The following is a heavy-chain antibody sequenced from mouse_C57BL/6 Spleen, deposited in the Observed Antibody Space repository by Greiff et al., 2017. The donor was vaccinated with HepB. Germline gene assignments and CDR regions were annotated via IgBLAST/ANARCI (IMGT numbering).Heavy chain of an antibody. Sequence: QVQLQQPGAELVRPGSSVKLSCKASGYTFTSYWMHWVKQRPIQGLEWIGNIDPSDSETHYNQKFKDKATLTVDNSSSTAYMQLSSLTSEDSAVYYCATLVDYGNSWFAYWGQGTLVTVSA. CDR2: IDPSDSET. CDR1: GYTFTSYW. J-gene: IGHJ3*01. CDR3: ATLVDYGNSWFAY. V-gene: IGHV1-52*01. D-gene: IGHD2-1*01.